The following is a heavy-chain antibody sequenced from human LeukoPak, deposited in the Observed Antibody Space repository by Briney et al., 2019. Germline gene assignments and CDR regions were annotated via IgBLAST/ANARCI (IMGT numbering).Heavy chain of an antibody. CDR3: ASNWDYVRGYGMDV. D-gene: IGHD1-7*01. CDR2: INQDGGEM. V-gene: IGHV3-7*01. CDR1: GFTFSSHW. Sequence: GGSLRLSCAASGFTFSSHWVSWVRQAPGKRLQWVANINQDGGEMHYVDSVRGRFTISRDNTKNSLYLQMNSLRVEDSAVYYCASNWDYVRGYGMDVWGQGTTVTVSS. J-gene: IGHJ6*02.